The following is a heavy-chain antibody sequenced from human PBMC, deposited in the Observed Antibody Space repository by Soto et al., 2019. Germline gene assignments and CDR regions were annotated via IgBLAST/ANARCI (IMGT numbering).Heavy chain of an antibody. CDR2: IYYSGST. CDR3: ARLDYYDSTGTIDY. CDR1: GGSISSYY. J-gene: IGHJ4*02. D-gene: IGHD3-22*01. Sequence: QVQLQESGPGLVKPSETLSLTCTVSGGSISSYYWSWIRQPPGKGLEWIGYIYYSGSTNDNPSLKSRVTISVDTSKNQFSLKLSSVTAADTAVYYCARLDYYDSTGTIDYWGQGTLVTVSS. V-gene: IGHV4-59*01.